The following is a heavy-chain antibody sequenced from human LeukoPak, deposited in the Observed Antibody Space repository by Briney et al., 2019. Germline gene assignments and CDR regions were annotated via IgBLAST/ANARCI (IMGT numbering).Heavy chain of an antibody. V-gene: IGHV4-31*03. D-gene: IGHD3-10*01. CDR3: ARKENVYYYFDY. Sequence: SETLSLTCTVSGGSISSGDYYWSWIRQHPGKGLEWIGYIYYSGSTYYNPSLKSRVTISVDTSKNQFSLKLSSVTAADTAVYYCARKENVYYYFDYWGQGTLATVSS. CDR2: IYYSGST. J-gene: IGHJ4*02. CDR1: GGSISSGDYY.